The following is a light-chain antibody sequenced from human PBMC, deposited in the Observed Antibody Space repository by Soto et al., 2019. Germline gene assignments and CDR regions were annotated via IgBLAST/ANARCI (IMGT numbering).Light chain of an antibody. CDR3: QQRSSWPRIT. CDR2: KAS. Sequence: DIQMTQSPSTLSASVGDRFTITCRASQSISVWLAWYQQKAGKAPNLLIYKASRLESGVPSRFSGSGSETEFTLTISGLQPGDFAVYYCQQRSSWPRITFGQGTRLEI. J-gene: IGKJ5*01. V-gene: IGKV1-5*03. CDR1: QSISVW.